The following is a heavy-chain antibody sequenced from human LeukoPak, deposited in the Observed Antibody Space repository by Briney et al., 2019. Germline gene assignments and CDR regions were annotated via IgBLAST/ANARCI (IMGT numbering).Heavy chain of an antibody. V-gene: IGHV1-8*02. Sequence: ASVKVSCKASGYTFTGYYMHWVRQAPGQGLEWMGWINPNSGNTGYAQKFQGRVTMTRNTSISTAYMELSSLRSEDTAVYYCARGNDYSTWFDPWGQGTLVTVSS. CDR2: INPNSGNT. J-gene: IGHJ5*02. D-gene: IGHD4-11*01. CDR3: ARGNDYSTWFDP. CDR1: GYTFTGYY.